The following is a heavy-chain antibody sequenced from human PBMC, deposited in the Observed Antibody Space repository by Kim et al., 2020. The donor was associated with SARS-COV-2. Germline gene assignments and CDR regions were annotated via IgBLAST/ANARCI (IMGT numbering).Heavy chain of an antibody. D-gene: IGHD2-8*02. CDR3: AKGSTGGTYFDY. J-gene: IGHJ4*02. Sequence: YGDAVKGRFTISRDNSKNTLSLQRNSLRGEDTAVYYCAKGSTGGTYFDYWGQGTLVTVSS. V-gene: IGHV3-23*01.